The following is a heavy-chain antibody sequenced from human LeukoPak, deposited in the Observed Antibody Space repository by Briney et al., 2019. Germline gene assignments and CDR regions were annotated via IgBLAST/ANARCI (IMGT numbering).Heavy chain of an antibody. D-gene: IGHD2-2*03. Sequence: SETLSLTCPASGGSFSSYYWGWIRQPPGKGLEWIGYIYYSGSTTYNPSLKSRVTISVDTSKNQFSLKLSSVTAADTAVYYCASGPFGYCSSTSCQGGYYYMDVWGKGTTVTVSS. V-gene: IGHV4-59*01. CDR1: GGSFSSYY. CDR2: IYYSGST. CDR3: ASGPFGYCSSTSCQGGYYYMDV. J-gene: IGHJ6*03.